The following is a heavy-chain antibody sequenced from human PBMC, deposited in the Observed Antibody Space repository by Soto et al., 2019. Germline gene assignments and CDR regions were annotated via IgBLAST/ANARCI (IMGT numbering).Heavy chain of an antibody. CDR2: IYFNGTT. CDR3: VREAYIGYGHAIDH. V-gene: IGHV4-59*13. J-gene: IGHJ4*02. D-gene: IGHD5-12*01. CDR1: AAYFSKYY. Sequence: SETLSLTCTGSAAYFSKYYWTWIRQPPGKGLEWIGYIYFNGTTNYNPSLKSRVTISVDTSKNQFSLRLTSVTAADTAIYYCVREAYIGYGHAIDHWGQGTLVTVSS.